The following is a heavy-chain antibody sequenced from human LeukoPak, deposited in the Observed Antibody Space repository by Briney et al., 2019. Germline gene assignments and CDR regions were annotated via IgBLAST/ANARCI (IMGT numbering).Heavy chain of an antibody. CDR3: ARARPTGYSSGWYDY. V-gene: IGHV3-30-3*01. CDR2: ISYDGSNK. CDR1: GFTFSSYA. Sequence: GGSLRLSCAASGFTFSSYAMHWVRQAPGKGLEWVAVISYDGSNKYYADSVKGRFTISRDNSKNTLYLQMNSLRAEDTAVYYCARARPTGYSSGWYDYWGQGTLVTVSS. J-gene: IGHJ4*02. D-gene: IGHD6-19*01.